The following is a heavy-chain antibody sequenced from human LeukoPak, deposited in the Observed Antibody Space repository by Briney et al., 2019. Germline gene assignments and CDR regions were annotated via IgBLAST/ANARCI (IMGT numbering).Heavy chain of an antibody. V-gene: IGHV4-34*01. D-gene: IGHD3/OR15-3a*01. J-gene: IGHJ6*04. Sequence: SETLSLTCAVYGGSVSEYHWNWVRQAPGKGLEWIGEINHSGSTDYNPSLRSRVTISADTSKKQFSLTLTSVTAADTGVYYCASGQVIFSDPVHYYYGMDVWGTGTTVTVSS. CDR3: ASGQVIFSDPVHYYYGMDV. CDR1: GGSVSEYH. CDR2: INHSGST.